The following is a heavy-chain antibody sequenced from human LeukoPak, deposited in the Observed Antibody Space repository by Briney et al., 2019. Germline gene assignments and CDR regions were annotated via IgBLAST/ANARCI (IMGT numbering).Heavy chain of an antibody. Sequence: PSETLSLTCNVSGYSISSGYFWGWIRQPPGKGLEWIGSIYHSGNTYSNPSLQSRVNISVDTSKNQFSLRLSSVTAADTAMYYCARGYGSGFAYWGQGTLVTVSS. J-gene: IGHJ4*02. CDR3: ARGYGSGFAY. D-gene: IGHD3-10*01. CDR2: IYHSGNT. V-gene: IGHV4-38-2*02. CDR1: GYSISSGYF.